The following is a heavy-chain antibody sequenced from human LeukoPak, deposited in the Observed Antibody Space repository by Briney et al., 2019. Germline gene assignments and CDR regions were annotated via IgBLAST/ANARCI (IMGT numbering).Heavy chain of an antibody. V-gene: IGHV3-11*04. D-gene: IGHD2-15*01. CDR2: ISGSGSTI. CDR1: GFTFSDYY. J-gene: IGHJ6*03. Sequence: GGSLRLSCAASGFTFSDYYMSWIRQAPGKGLEWVSYISGSGSTIYYADSVKGRFTISRDNAKNSLYLQMNSLRAEDTAVYYCARRLGVVTPLTYYYYYYMDVWGKGTTVTVSS. CDR3: ARRLGVVTPLTYYYYYYMDV.